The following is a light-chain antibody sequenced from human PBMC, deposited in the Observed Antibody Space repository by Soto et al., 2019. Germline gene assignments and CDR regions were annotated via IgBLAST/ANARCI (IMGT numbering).Light chain of an antibody. V-gene: IGKV1-39*01. Sequence: DIQMTQSPSSLSASVGDRVTITCRASQSISSFLNWYQQKPGKAPKVLMYAASRLESGVPSRFSGSGSGTDFTLTISSLQPEDYATYYCQQSYSTPPRYTFGQGTKVDIK. CDR3: QQSYSTPPRYT. CDR1: QSISSF. J-gene: IGKJ2*01. CDR2: AAS.